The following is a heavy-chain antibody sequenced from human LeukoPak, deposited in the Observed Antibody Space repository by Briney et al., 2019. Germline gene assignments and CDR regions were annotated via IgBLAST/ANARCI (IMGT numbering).Heavy chain of an antibody. V-gene: IGHV4-39*02. Sequence: SETLSLTCTVSGDSISSSRFFWAWIRQPPGKGLEWIASLSDGGSPKYSPSCQSRVSILTDTSKNQLSRNLKSVTAADTAVYYCARDANYRDIGGYPSPFDFWGQGILVIVSS. CDR3: ARDANYRDIGGYPSPFDF. CDR1: GDSISSSRFF. D-gene: IGHD5-12*01. CDR2: LSDGGSP. J-gene: IGHJ4*02.